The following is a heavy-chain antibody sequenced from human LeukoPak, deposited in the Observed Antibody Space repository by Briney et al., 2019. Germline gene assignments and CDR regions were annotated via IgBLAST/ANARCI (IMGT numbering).Heavy chain of an antibody. D-gene: IGHD5-24*01. CDR3: AKSIDDGYAFDI. CDR1: GFTFSNAW. Sequence: PGGSLRLSCAASGFTFSNAWMSWVRQAPGKGLEWVAVISYDGSNKYYADSVKGRFTISRDNSKNTLYLQMNSLRAEDTAVYYCAKSIDDGYAFDIWGQGTMVTVSS. V-gene: IGHV3-30*18. J-gene: IGHJ3*02. CDR2: ISYDGSNK.